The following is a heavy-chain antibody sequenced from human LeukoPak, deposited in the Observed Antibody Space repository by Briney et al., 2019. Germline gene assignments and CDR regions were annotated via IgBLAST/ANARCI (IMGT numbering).Heavy chain of an antibody. D-gene: IGHD6-13*01. CDR3: ARVEITAAGTRPFDY. CDR1: GGSISSSNW. CDR2: IYHSGST. Sequence: SGTLSLTCAVSGGSISSSNWWSWVRQPPGQGLEWIGEIYHSGSTNYNPSLKSRVTISVDKSKNQFSLKLSSVTAADTAVYYCARVEITAAGTRPFDYWGQGTLVTVSS. V-gene: IGHV4-4*02. J-gene: IGHJ4*02.